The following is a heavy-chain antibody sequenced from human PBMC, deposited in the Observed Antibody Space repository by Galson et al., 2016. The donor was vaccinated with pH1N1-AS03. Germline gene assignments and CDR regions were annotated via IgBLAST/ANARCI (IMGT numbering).Heavy chain of an antibody. V-gene: IGHV1-2*06. D-gene: IGHD5-24*01. Sequence: SVKVSCKASGFTFTDYYIHWIRQVPGQGLEWMGRINSKSGATKYVQKFEGRATMTRDTSISTAFLELTSLHSDATAVYFCARGDSGATATITNFDYWGQGTLVTVSS. CDR3: ARGDSGATATITNFDY. J-gene: IGHJ4*02. CDR1: GFTFTDYY. CDR2: INSKSGAT.